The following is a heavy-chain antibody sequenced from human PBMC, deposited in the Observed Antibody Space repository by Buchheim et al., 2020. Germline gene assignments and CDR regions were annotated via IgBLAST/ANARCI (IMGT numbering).Heavy chain of an antibody. V-gene: IGHV3-72*01. D-gene: IGHD3-22*01. CDR2: ARNKPNGYII. J-gene: IGHJ4*02. CDR1: GFTFSAHY. Sequence: EVQLVESGGGLVQPGGSLRLSCEASGFTFSAHYMDWVRQAPGKGLEWVGRARNKPNGYIIAYAASVQGSFTISRDDSKSSLYLHMNSLKVEDSGVYYCTRLSSASFDYWGQGTL. CDR3: TRLSSASFDY.